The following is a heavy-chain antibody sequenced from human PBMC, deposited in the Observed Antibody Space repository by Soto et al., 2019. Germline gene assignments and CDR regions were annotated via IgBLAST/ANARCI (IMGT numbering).Heavy chain of an antibody. J-gene: IGHJ4*02. V-gene: IGHV3-7*04. CDR1: GLTVSRYW. D-gene: IGHD3-22*01. CDR2: IKEDGGKT. Sequence: EVQLVESGGGLVQPGGSLRLSCVASGLTVSRYWMSWVRQAPGKGLEWVANIKEDGGKTYYVDSVKGRFTISRDNAKNSVYLQMNSLRVEDTAVYYCSRDYYGPGPDWGQGTLVIVSS. CDR3: SRDYYGPGPD.